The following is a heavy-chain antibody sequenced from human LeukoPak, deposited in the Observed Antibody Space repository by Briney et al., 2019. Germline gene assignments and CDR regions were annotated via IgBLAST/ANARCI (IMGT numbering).Heavy chain of an antibody. CDR1: EFTFTTYW. CDR2: INSDGSST. J-gene: IGHJ4*02. D-gene: IGHD1-26*01. Sequence: PGGSLRLSCEASEFTFTTYWMSWVRQAPGKGLVWVSRINSDGSSTNYADSVKGRFTISRDDAKNTLYLQVNSLRAEDTAVYYCARVGATTWYWGQGTLVTVSS. CDR3: ARVGATTWY. V-gene: IGHV3-74*01.